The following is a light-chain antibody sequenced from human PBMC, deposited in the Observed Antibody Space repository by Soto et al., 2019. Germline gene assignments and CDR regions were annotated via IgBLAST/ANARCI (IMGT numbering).Light chain of an antibody. CDR3: QQYGSSPPIT. V-gene: IGKV3-20*01. Sequence: EIVLTQSPGTLSLSPGERATLSCRASQIVSSTYLAWYQQQPGQAPRLLIYGASSRATGIPDRFIGSGSGTDFTLTISRLEPEYFAVYYCQQYGSSPPITFGQGTRLEIK. CDR1: QIVSSTY. J-gene: IGKJ5*01. CDR2: GAS.